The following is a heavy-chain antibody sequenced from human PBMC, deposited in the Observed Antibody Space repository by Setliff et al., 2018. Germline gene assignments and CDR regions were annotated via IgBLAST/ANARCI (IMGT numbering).Heavy chain of an antibody. J-gene: IGHJ3*02. V-gene: IGHV3-7*01. CDR2: IKEDGSET. CDR3: ARGARLDDSSGWI. D-gene: IGHD3-22*01. Sequence: GGYLRLSCAASGFTLSRYWMSWVRQAPGKGLEWVANIKEDGSETDYVDSVKGRFTISRDNSKNSLYLQMNSLRAEDTAVYYCARGARLDDSSGWIWGQGTMVTVSS. CDR1: GFTLSRYW.